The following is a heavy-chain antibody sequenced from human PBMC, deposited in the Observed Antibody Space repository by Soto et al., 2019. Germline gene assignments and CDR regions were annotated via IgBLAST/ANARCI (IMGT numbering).Heavy chain of an antibody. CDR2: IYYSGST. Sequence: SETLSLTCTVSGGSISSSSYYWGWIRQPPGKGLEWIGSIYYSGSTYYNPSLKSRVTISVDTSKNQFSLKLSSVTAADTAVYYCARGRAPSPLNMREHNWFDPWGQGTLVTVSS. J-gene: IGHJ5*02. CDR3: ARGRAPSPLNMREHNWFDP. D-gene: IGHD2-2*01. V-gene: IGHV4-39*01. CDR1: GGSISSSSYY.